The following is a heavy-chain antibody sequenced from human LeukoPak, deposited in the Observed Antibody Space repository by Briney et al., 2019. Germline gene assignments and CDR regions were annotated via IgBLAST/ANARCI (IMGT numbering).Heavy chain of an antibody. Sequence: ASVKVSCTASGYTFTSYGISWVRQAPGQGLEWMGWISDYNGNTNYAQKLQGRVTMTTDTSTSTAYMELRSLRSDDTAVYYCSRKTVGATAEDYWGQGTLVTVSS. V-gene: IGHV1-18*01. CDR1: GYTFTSYG. CDR3: SRKTVGATAEDY. CDR2: ISDYNGNT. J-gene: IGHJ4*02. D-gene: IGHD1-26*01.